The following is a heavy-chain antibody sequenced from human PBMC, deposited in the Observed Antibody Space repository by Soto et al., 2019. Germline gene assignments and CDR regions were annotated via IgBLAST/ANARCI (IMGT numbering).Heavy chain of an antibody. CDR3: ARDSAHGSGSYSYYYYMDV. CDR2: IYHSGSI. CDR1: GDSISSDYYH. J-gene: IGHJ6*03. D-gene: IGHD3-10*01. V-gene: IGHV4-61*01. Sequence: SETMSLTCTVSGDSISSDYYHWTWIRQSPGKGLEWIGYIYHSGSINYNPSFKSRVTISVDTSKNQFSLKLSSVTAADTAVYYCARDSAHGSGSYSYYYYMDVWGKGTTVTVSS.